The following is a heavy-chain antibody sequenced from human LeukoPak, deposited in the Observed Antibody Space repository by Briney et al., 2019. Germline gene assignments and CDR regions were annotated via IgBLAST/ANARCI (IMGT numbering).Heavy chain of an antibody. V-gene: IGHV5-51*01. CDR2: IYPGDSDT. CDR3: ARQSASLGSYYFDY. Sequence: GESLKISCXGSGYSFTSYWIGWVRQMPGKGLEWMGIIYPGDSDTRYSPSFQGQVTISADKSISTAYLQWSSLKASDTAMYCCARQSASLGSYYFDYWGQGTLVTVSS. D-gene: IGHD7-27*01. J-gene: IGHJ4*02. CDR1: GYSFTSYW.